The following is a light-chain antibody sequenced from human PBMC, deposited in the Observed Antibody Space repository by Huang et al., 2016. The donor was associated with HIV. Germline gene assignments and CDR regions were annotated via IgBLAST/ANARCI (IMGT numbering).Light chain of an antibody. CDR1: QNIAKS. J-gene: IGKJ1*01. Sequence: DIQMTQSPPSLSASVGDNVTFTCRANQNIAKSLNWYQQKPGKAPRLLIYTASTLDSGVPLRFSGSGSGSHFSINITSVRPEDFATYYCQQSFSVPRTFG. CDR2: TAS. CDR3: QQSFSVPRT. V-gene: IGKV1-39*01.